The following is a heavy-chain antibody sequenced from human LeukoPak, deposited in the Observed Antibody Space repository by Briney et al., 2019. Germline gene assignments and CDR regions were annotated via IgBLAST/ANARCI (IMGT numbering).Heavy chain of an antibody. CDR1: GYTFTSYY. J-gene: IGHJ4*02. V-gene: IGHV1-24*01. Sequence: ASVKVSCKASGYTFTSYYMHWVRQAPGKGLEWMGGFDPEDGETIYAQKFQGRVTMTEDTSTDTAYMELSSLRSEDTAVYYCATDRQGSSGSSSHWGQGTLVTVSS. CDR3: ATDRQGSSGSSSH. D-gene: IGHD3-22*01. CDR2: FDPEDGET.